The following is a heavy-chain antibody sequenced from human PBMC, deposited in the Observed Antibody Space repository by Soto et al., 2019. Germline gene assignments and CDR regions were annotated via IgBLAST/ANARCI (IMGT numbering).Heavy chain of an antibody. CDR3: VHRLDVPGLAFDP. CDR2: IYWNDDK. V-gene: IGHV2-5*01. Sequence: SGPTLVNPTQTLRLTCAFSGFSLSASGASVGWIRQPPGKALEWLAHIYWNDDKRYSPSLRSRLTISKDISKNQVVLTFTNMDPADTGTYYCVHRLDVPGLAFDPWGQGTLVTSPQ. J-gene: IGHJ5*02. CDR1: GFSLSASGAS. D-gene: IGHD3-10*02.